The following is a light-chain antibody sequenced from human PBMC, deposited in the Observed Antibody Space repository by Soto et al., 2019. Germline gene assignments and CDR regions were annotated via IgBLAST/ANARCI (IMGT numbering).Light chain of an antibody. CDR1: SSNIATHT. J-gene: IGLJ2*01. CDR3: VAWDDSLNGVV. CDR2: GND. Sequence: QSVLTQPPSASGTPGQRVTISCSGSSSNIATHTVNWYQQVPGTAPKLLIFGNDQRPSGVPDRFSGSKSGTSASLAISGLQSEDEADYYCVAWDDSLNGVVFGGGTKVTVL. V-gene: IGLV1-44*01.